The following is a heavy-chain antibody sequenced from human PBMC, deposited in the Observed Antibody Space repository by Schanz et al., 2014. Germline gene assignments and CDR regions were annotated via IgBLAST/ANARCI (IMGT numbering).Heavy chain of an antibody. D-gene: IGHD6-13*01. CDR1: GGTFSTYT. CDR3: ASSGAGYSSSWDFDY. CDR2: FIPILDVG. Sequence: QVQLVQSGAEVKKPGSSVKVSCKASGGTFSTYTISWVRQARGQGLEWVGRFIPILDVGNYAQQFQGRVTFTADKSTSTAYMELSSLRSEDTAVYYCASSGAGYSSSWDFDYWGQGTLVTVSS. V-gene: IGHV1-69*02. J-gene: IGHJ4*02.